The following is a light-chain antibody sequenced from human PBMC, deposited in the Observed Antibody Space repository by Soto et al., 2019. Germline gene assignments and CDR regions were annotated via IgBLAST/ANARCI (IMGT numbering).Light chain of an antibody. J-gene: IGKJ1*01. V-gene: IGKV3-20*01. CDR3: QQYGSSPLT. CDR1: QGVTSSY. CDR2: GAS. Sequence: EIVLTQSPGTLSLSPGDRATLSCRASQGVTSSYLAWYQQKPGLAPRPLIYGASRRATGIPDRVSGSGSGKDFTLTISRLEPEDFALYYCQQYGSSPLTFGQGTKGEIK.